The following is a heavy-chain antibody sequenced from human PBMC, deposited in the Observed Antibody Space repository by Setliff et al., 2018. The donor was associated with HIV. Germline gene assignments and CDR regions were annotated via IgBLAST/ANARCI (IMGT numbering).Heavy chain of an antibody. Sequence: SETLSLTCAVYGGSLSGHYWSWIRQPPGKGMEWIGFIYDSGSTNYNPSLESRVTISVDTSKNQFSLKLSSVTAADTAVYYCARQYIELELPDYWGQGTLVTVSS. V-gene: IGHV4-59*08. CDR3: ARQYIELELPDY. D-gene: IGHD1-7*01. CDR2: IYDSGST. CDR1: GGSLSGHY. J-gene: IGHJ4*02.